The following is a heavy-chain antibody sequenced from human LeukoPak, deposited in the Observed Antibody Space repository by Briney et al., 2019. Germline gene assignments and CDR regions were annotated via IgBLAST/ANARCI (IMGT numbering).Heavy chain of an antibody. CDR2: ISSSSSYI. V-gene: IGHV3-21*01. D-gene: IGHD6-19*01. CDR3: ARDLTWLVQV. Sequence: KTGGSLRLSCAASGFTFSSYSMNWVRQAPGKGLEWVSSISSSSSYIYYADSVKGRFTISRDNAKNSLYLQMNSLRAEDTAVYYCARDLTWLVQVWGQGTLVTVSS. CDR1: GFTFSSYS. J-gene: IGHJ4*02.